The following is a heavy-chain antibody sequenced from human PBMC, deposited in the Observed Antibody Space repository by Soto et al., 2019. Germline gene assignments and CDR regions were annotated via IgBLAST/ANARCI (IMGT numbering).Heavy chain of an antibody. J-gene: IGHJ4*02. CDR1: GGSVNSGAYY. CDR2: IFSRGST. CDR3: ARGLRSYDSSGYYYRAVHFDY. V-gene: IGHV4-31*03. Sequence: VQLQESGPGLVRASQTLSLTCTVSGGSVNSGAYYWSWIRQRPGKGQEWIGYIFSRGSTYYNPSLKSRTIISLDTSKNRFSLNLSSVTAADTAVFFCARGLRSYDSSGYYYRAVHFDYSGQGALVTVSS. D-gene: IGHD3-22*01.